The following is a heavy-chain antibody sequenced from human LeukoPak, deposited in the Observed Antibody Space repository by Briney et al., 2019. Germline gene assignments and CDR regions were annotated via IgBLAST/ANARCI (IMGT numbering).Heavy chain of an antibody. CDR1: GFTFSNAW. D-gene: IGHD1-26*01. Sequence: GGSLRLSCAASGFTFSNAWMSWVRQAPGKGLEWVGRIKSKTDGGTTDYAAPVKGRFTISRDNSKNTLYLQMNGLRAEDTAVYYCAKEGFGNYYSAYFDYWGQGTLVTVSS. CDR2: IKSKTDGGTT. CDR3: AKEGFGNYYSAYFDY. V-gene: IGHV3-15*01. J-gene: IGHJ4*02.